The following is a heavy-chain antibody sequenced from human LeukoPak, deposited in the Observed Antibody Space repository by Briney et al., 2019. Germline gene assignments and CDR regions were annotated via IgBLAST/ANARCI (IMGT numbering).Heavy chain of an antibody. V-gene: IGHV4-39*07. D-gene: IGHD1-26*01. CDR1: GGSISSSSYY. J-gene: IGHJ3*02. Sequence: SETLSLTCTVSGGSISSSSYYWGWIRQPPGKGLEWIGSIYYSGSTYYNPSLKSRVTISVDTSKNQFSLKLSSVTAADTAVYYCASGEWELHAFDIWGQGTMVTVSS. CDR3: ASGEWELHAFDI. CDR2: IYYSGST.